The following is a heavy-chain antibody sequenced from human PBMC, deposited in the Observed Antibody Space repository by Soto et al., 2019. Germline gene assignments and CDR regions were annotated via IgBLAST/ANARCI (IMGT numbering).Heavy chain of an antibody. D-gene: IGHD6-19*01. CDR2: IYYSGST. Sequence: QVQLQESGPGLVKPSETLSLTCTVSGGSVSSGSYYWSLIRQPPGKGLVWIGYIYYSGSTNYNPSLKSRVTISVDTSKNQFSLKLSSVTAADTAVYYCARGIEGWYQGRYYYGMDVWGQGTTVTVSS. V-gene: IGHV4-61*01. CDR3: ARGIEGWYQGRYYYGMDV. CDR1: GGSVSSGSYY. J-gene: IGHJ6*02.